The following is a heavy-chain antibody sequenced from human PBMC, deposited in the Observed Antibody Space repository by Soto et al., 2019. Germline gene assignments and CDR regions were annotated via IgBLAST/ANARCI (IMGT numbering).Heavy chain of an antibody. CDR3: LVVGYCSSTSCPTRP. CDR1: GGTFSSYT. D-gene: IGHD2-2*01. V-gene: IGHV1-69*02. J-gene: IGHJ5*02. Sequence: QVQLVQSGAEVKKPGSSVKVSCKASGGTFSSYTISWVRQAPGQGLEWMGRIIPILGIANYAQKFQGRVTITADKSTSTAYMYLSSLRSEDTAVYYCLVVGYCSSTSCPTRPWGQGTLVTVSS. CDR2: IIPILGIA.